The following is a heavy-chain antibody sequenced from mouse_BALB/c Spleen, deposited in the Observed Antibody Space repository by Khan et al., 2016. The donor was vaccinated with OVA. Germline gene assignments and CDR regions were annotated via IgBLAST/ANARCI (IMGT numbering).Heavy chain of an antibody. Sequence: EVQLQESGPGLVKPSQSLSLTCTVTGYSITSDYAWNWIRQFPGNKLEWMGYISYSGSTTYNPSLKSRISITRDTSTDQCFLQLKSVTSEDTATYYCASELGRYYALDYWGQGTSVTVSS. CDR3: ASELGRYYALDY. V-gene: IGHV3-2*02. J-gene: IGHJ4*01. CDR2: ISYSGST. D-gene: IGHD4-1*01. CDR1: GYSITSDYA.